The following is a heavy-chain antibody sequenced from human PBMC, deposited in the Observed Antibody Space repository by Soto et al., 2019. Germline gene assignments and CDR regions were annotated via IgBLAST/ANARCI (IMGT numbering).Heavy chain of an antibody. CDR1: GFTFSSYA. D-gene: IGHD2-2*01. J-gene: IGHJ3*02. V-gene: IGHV3-23*01. CDR3: AKDRTETCSSTSCRLGYDAFDI. CDR2: ISGSGGST. Sequence: EVQLLESGGGLVQPGGSLRLSCAASGFTFSSYAMSWVRQAPGKGLEWVSAISGSGGSTYYADSVKGRFTISRDNSKNTLYLQMNSLRAEDTAVYYCAKDRTETCSSTSCRLGYDAFDIWGQGTMVTVSS.